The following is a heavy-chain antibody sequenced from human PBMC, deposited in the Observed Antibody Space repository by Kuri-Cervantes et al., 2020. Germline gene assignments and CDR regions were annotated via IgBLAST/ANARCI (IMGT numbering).Heavy chain of an antibody. D-gene: IGHD3-22*01. Sequence: SETLSLTCAASGFTFSSYSMNWVRQAPGKGLEWIGYIYYSGSTYYNPSLKSRVTISVDTSKNQFSLKLSSVTAADTAVYYCARQVYYYDSSGHTEYYFDYWGQGTLVTVSS. CDR3: ARQVYYYDSSGHTEYYFDY. CDR1: GFTFSSYSMN. J-gene: IGHJ4*02. V-gene: IGHV4-59*08. CDR2: IYYSGST.